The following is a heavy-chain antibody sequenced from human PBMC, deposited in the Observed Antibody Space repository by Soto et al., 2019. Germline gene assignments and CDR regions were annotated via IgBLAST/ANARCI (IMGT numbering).Heavy chain of an antibody. CDR1: GYSIISGYY. CDR2: MYHSGST. CDR3: ARVSYFDGGGFYYYFDY. J-gene: IGHJ4*02. V-gene: IGHV4-38-2*01. Sequence: PSETLSLTCAVSGYSIISGYYLVLIRHPPGKVLQWIGNMYHSGSTYYNPSLKSRVAISIDTSKNQFSLKLSSVTAADKAVYYCARVSYFDGGGFYYYFDYWGQGILVTVSS. D-gene: IGHD3-22*01.